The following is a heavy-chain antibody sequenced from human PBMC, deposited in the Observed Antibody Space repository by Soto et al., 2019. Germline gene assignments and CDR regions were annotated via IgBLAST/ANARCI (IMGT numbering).Heavy chain of an antibody. CDR1: GFTFSSYA. J-gene: IGHJ4*02. D-gene: IGHD5-12*01. V-gene: IGHV3-30-3*01. CDR3: ARDPVATIGGLDY. Sequence: PGGSLRLSCAASGFTFSSYAMHWVRQAPGKGLEWVAVISYDGSNKYYADSVKGRFTISRDNSKNTLYLQMNSLRAEDTAVYYCARDPVATIGGLDYWGQGTLVTVSS. CDR2: ISYDGSNK.